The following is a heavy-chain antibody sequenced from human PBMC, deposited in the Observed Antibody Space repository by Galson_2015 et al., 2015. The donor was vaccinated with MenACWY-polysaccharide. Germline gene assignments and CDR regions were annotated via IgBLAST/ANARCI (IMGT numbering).Heavy chain of an antibody. Sequence: SLRLSCAASGFTFSSYAMHWVRQAPGKGLEWVAVISYDGSNKYYADSVKGRFTISRDNSKNALYLQMNSLRAEDTAVYYCAREQRLSPIDYWGQGTLVTVSS. CDR3: AREQRLSPIDY. J-gene: IGHJ4*02. CDR2: ISYDGSNK. CDR1: GFTFSSYA. V-gene: IGHV3-30-3*01. D-gene: IGHD3-16*02.